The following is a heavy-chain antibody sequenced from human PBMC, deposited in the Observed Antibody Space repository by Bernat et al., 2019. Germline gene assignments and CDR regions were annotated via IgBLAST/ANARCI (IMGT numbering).Heavy chain of an antibody. CDR1: GYTFTSYG. D-gene: IGHD3-3*01. CDR3: ARFWGGSGYYTEGRYGMDV. CDR2: ISAYNGNT. V-gene: IGHV1-18*01. Sequence: QVQLVQSGAEVKKPGASVKVSCKASGYTFTSYGISWVRQAPGQGLEWMGWISAYNGNTNYAQKLQGRVTMTTDTSTSTAYMELRSLRSDDTAVYYCARFWGGSGYYTEGRYGMDVWGQGTTVTVSS. J-gene: IGHJ6*02.